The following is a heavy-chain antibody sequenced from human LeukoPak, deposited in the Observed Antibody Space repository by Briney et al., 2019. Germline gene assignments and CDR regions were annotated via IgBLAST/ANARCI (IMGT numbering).Heavy chain of an antibody. CDR2: INHSGST. Sequence: SETLSLTCAVYGGSFSGYYWSWIRQPPGKGLEWIGEINHSGSTNYNPSLKSRVTISVDTSKNQFSLKLSSVTAADTAVYYCARGRDGYNFDYWGQGALVTVSS. CDR1: GGSFSGYY. D-gene: IGHD5-24*01. CDR3: ARGRDGYNFDY. V-gene: IGHV4-34*01. J-gene: IGHJ4*02.